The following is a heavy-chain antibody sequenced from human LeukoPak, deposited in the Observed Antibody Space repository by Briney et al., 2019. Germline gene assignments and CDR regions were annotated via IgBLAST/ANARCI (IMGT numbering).Heavy chain of an antibody. CDR2: MYHSGST. V-gene: IGHV4-38-2*02. J-gene: IGHJ4*02. CDR3: TRERPRDGNNPPVDH. Sequence: SETRSLTRRVSGYSISSGDYQVWIRQPPGKGLEWIASMYHSGSTYYNPSLKSRVTISLDMSKNQFSLKLSSVTAADTAVYYCTRERPRDGNNPPVDHWGQGTLVTVSS. D-gene: IGHD5-24*01. CDR1: GYSISSGDY.